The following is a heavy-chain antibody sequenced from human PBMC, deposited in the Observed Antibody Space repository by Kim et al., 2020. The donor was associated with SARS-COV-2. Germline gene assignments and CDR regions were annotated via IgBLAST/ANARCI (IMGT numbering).Heavy chain of an antibody. Sequence: GGSLRLSCVASGFTFSKYGMSWVRQAPGKGLEWVSGISGSGDTTTYADSMKGRFTISRDNSKNTLYLQMSSLRADDTAIYYCANFRQPYYWGQGTLVTVS. V-gene: IGHV3-23*01. J-gene: IGHJ4*02. CDR1: GFTFSKYG. CDR3: ANFRQPYY. D-gene: IGHD6-13*01. CDR2: ISGSGDTT.